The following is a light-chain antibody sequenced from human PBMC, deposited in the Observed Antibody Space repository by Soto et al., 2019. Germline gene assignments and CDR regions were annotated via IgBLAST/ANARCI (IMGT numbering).Light chain of an antibody. V-gene: IGLV1-47*01. J-gene: IGLJ3*02. Sequence: QSALIQPASASGTPGQRVTISCSGSTFNIGTSSVYWYQQFPGTAPKLLIYRNNQRPSGVPDRFSGSKFVTAASLAISGLRSEDEADYYCATWDDSLGGPVFGGGTKLTVL. CDR2: RNN. CDR3: ATWDDSLGGPV. CDR1: TFNIGTSS.